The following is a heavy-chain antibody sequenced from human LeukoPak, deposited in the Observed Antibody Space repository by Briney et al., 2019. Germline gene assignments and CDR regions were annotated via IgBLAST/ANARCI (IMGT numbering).Heavy chain of an antibody. Sequence: GGSLRLSCAASGFTFSSYGMHWVRQAPGKGLEWVAFIRYDGSNKYYADSVKGRFTISRDNSKNTLYLQMNSLRAEDTAVYYCAIYSIAEYYYYYMDVWGKGTTVTVSS. J-gene: IGHJ6*03. CDR3: AIYSIAEYYYYYMDV. CDR2: IRYDGSNK. D-gene: IGHD4-11*01. V-gene: IGHV3-30*02. CDR1: GFTFSSYG.